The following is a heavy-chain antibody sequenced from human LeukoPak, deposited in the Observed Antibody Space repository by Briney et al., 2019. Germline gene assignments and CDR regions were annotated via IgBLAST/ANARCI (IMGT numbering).Heavy chain of an antibody. CDR2: MNPNSGNT. J-gene: IGHJ4*02. CDR1: GYTFTSYG. CDR3: ASFQKKD. V-gene: IGHV1-8*02. Sequence: ASVKVSCKASGYTFTSYGINWVGQAPGQGIEWMGWMNPNSGNTGYAQKFQGRVTMTRNTSISTAYMELSSLRSEDTAVYYCASFQKKDWGQGTLVTVSS.